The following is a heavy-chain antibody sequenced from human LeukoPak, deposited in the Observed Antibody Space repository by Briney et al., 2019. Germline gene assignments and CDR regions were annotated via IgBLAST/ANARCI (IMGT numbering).Heavy chain of an antibody. Sequence: GGSLRLSCAASGFTFSSYWMSWVRQAPGKGLEWVANIKQDGSEKYYVDSVKGRYTISRDNAKNSLYLQMNSLRAEDTAVYYCAGPRYYDILTGYSSHFDYWGQGTLVTVSS. CDR1: GFTFSSYW. CDR3: AGPRYYDILTGYSSHFDY. J-gene: IGHJ4*02. CDR2: IKQDGSEK. D-gene: IGHD3-9*01. V-gene: IGHV3-7*01.